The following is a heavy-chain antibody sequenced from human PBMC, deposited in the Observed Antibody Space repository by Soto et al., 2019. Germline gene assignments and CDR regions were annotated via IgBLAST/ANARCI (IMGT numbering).Heavy chain of an antibody. CDR3: AKVSWEQGGGWLDY. CDR1: GFNFDDYA. J-gene: IGHJ4*02. Sequence: EVQLVESGGGLVQPGRSLRLSCAASGFNFDDYAMHWVRQAPGKGLEWVSGISWNSGNIGYADSVKGRFTISRDNAKNSLYLQMTSLRAEDTALYYCAKVSWEQGGGWLDYWGQGTLVTFSS. V-gene: IGHV3-9*01. D-gene: IGHD1-26*01. CDR2: ISWNSGNI.